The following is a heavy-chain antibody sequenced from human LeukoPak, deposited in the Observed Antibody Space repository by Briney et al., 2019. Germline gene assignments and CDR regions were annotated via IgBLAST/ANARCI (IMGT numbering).Heavy chain of an antibody. CDR3: ARDVGELWCGECHPP. D-gene: IGHD3-10*01. CDR2: ISALKGNT. Sequence: ASVKISCKAFGYTFSNYGITWVRQAPGHGLEWMGWISALKGNTNAAQKLQGRDTMTTDTSTSTAYMEPSSLRSDDTAVYYCARDVGELWCGECHPPCGHGTLLTVSS. V-gene: IGHV1-18*04. J-gene: IGHJ5*02. CDR1: GYTFSNYG.